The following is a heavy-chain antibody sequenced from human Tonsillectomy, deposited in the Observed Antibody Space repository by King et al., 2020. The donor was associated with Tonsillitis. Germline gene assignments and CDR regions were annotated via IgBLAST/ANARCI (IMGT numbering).Heavy chain of an antibody. CDR1: GGSISSGSYY. V-gene: IGHV4-61*02. D-gene: IGHD1-26*01. Sequence: QLQESGPGLVKPSQTLSLTCTVSGGSISSGSYYWSWIRQPAGKGLEWIGRIYTSGSTNYNPSLKSRVTISVDTSKNQFSLKLSSVTAADPAVYYCARATGGGSYYPWARAAFDIWGQGTMVTVSS. CDR3: ARATGGGSYYPWARAAFDI. CDR2: IYTSGST. J-gene: IGHJ3*02.